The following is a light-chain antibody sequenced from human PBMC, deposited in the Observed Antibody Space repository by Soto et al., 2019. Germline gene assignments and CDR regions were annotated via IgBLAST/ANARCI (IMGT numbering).Light chain of an antibody. V-gene: IGKV3D-15*03. CDR2: SAT. Sequence: TQFPATLSSSPGERATLSCRPSQSVNNSLAWYQQRPGQAPSLLIYSATLRAAGVPDRFTGSGSGTESTPNISLLQSEEYRVDYCQQYYEWPTHTFGQGTRVE. CDR3: QQYYEWPTHT. CDR1: QSVNNS. J-gene: IGKJ2*01.